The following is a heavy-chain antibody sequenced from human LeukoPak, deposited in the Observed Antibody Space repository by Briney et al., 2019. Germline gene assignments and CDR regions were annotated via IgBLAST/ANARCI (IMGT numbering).Heavy chain of an antibody. CDR3: ARGTTVTTDYYYGMDV. D-gene: IGHD4-17*01. CDR1: GGSISSYY. J-gene: IGHJ6*02. Sequence: SVTLSLTCTVSGGSISSYYWSWIRQPPGKGLEWIGYIYYSGSTNYNPSLKSRVTISVDTSKNQFSLKLSSVTAADTAVYYCARGTTVTTDYYYGMDVWGQGTTVTVSS. CDR2: IYYSGST. V-gene: IGHV4-59*01.